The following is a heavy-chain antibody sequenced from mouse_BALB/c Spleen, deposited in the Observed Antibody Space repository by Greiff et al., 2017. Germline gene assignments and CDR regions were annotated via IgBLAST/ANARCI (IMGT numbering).Heavy chain of an antibody. Sequence: DVQLQESGPGLVKPSQSLSLTCTVTGYSITSDYAWNWIRQFPGNKLEWMGYISYSGSTSYNPSLKSRISITRDTSKNQFFLQLNSVTTEDTATYYCARKGKNDYDTGGYAMDYWGQGTSVTVSS. CDR2: ISYSGST. V-gene: IGHV3-2*02. CDR1: GYSITSDYA. CDR3: ARKGKNDYDTGGYAMDY. J-gene: IGHJ4*01. D-gene: IGHD2-4*01.